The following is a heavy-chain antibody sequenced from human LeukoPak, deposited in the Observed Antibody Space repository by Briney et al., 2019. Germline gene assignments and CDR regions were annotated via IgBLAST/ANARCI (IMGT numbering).Heavy chain of an antibody. D-gene: IGHD5-18*01. CDR3: TGGPIQLWIHNAMDV. CDR1: GFNFGDHA. CDR2: IRSKAYRGTT. J-gene: IGHJ6*02. V-gene: IGHV3-49*04. Sequence: GGSLRLSCTASGFNFGDHAMSWVRQAPGKGLEWVGFIRSKAYRGTTEYAASVTGRFTISRDDSKSIAFLQMNSLKTEDTALYYCTGGPIQLWIHNAMDVWGQGTTVTVSS.